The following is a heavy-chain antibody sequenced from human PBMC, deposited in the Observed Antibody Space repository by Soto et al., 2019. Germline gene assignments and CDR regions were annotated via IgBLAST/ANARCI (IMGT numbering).Heavy chain of an antibody. CDR2: IIPILGGA. D-gene: IGHD3-22*01. J-gene: IGHJ4*02. CDR1: GGTFSSYT. V-gene: IGHV1-69*02. Sequence: SVKVSCKASGGTFSSYTISWVRQAPGQGLEWMGRIIPILGGANYAQKFQGRVTMTADTSTSTVYMELSSLRSEDTAVYYLARGYYCYIDYWGQGTLVTVSS. CDR3: ARGYYCYIDY.